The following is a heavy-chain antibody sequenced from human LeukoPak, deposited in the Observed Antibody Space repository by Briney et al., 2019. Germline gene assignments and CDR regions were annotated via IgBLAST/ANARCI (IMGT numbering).Heavy chain of an antibody. CDR1: GFTFSDYY. D-gene: IGHD3-22*01. CDR3: ARDGYYDSSGYFDY. J-gene: IGHJ4*02. Sequence: GGSLRLSCAASGFTFSDYYMSWIRQAPGKGLEWVLYISSSSSYTNYADSVKGRFAIFRDNAKNSLYLQMNSLRAEDTAVYYCARDGYYDSSGYFDYWGQGTLVTVSS. V-gene: IGHV3-11*05. CDR2: ISSSSSYT.